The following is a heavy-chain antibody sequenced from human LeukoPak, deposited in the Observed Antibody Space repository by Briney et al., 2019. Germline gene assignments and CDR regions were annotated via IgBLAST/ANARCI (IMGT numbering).Heavy chain of an antibody. CDR3: ARGPGGRSGYYPLEDYYYYYMDV. D-gene: IGHD3-22*01. V-gene: IGHV1-18*01. Sequence: ASVKVSCKASGYTFTSYGISWVRQAPGQGLERMGWISAYNGNTNYAQKLQGRVTMTTDTSTSTAYMELRSLRSDDTAVYYCARGPGGRSGYYPLEDYYYYYMDVWGKGTTVTVSS. J-gene: IGHJ6*03. CDR2: ISAYNGNT. CDR1: GYTFTSYG.